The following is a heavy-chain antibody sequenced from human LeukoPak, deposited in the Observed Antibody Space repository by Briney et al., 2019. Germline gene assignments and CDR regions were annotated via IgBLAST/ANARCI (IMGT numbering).Heavy chain of an antibody. J-gene: IGHJ2*01. Sequence: SETLSLTCTVSGDSISSYYLSWIRQPPGKGLQWIGYIYHSGSGNYNPSLKSRVTISVDTSKNQFSLKLSSVTAADTAVYYCARAASTVYWYFDLWGRGTLVTVSP. CDR3: ARAASTVYWYFDL. V-gene: IGHV4-59*01. CDR2: IYHSGSG. CDR1: GDSISSYY. D-gene: IGHD4-17*01.